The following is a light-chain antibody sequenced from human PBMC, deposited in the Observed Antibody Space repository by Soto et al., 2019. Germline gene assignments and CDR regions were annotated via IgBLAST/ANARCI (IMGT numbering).Light chain of an antibody. V-gene: IGLV2-14*03. CDR2: DIS. J-gene: IGLJ1*01. Sequence: QSALTQPASVSGSPGQSITISCTGTSSDVGSRYNYVSWFQQHPGKAPKLMIYDISNRPSGISNRFSGSKSGNTASLTISGLQAEDEGDYHCSSYTTTDTYVFGPGTKVTVL. CDR3: SSYTTTDTYV. CDR1: SSDVGSRYNY.